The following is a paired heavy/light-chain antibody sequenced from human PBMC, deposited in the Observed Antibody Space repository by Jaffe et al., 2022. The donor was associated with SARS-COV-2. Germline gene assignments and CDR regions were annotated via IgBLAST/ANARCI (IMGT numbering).Light chain of an antibody. CDR2: KAS. J-gene: IGKJ1*01. Sequence: DIQMTQSPSTLSASVGDKVTLTCRASQGISNWLAWYQQKPGRAPKLLIYKASNLESGVPSRFSGSGFGTEFTLTISSLQPDDFATYYCQQYNSYSWTFGQGTKVEIK. CDR3: QQYNSYSWT. V-gene: IGKV1-5*03. CDR1: QGISNW.
Heavy chain of an antibody. Sequence: EVQLVESGGGLVKPGGSLRLSCAGSGFTFSSYSMNWVRQAPGKGLEWVSSINNSGGKIYYADSVRGRFTISRDNAKNSLYLQMNSLTAEDTAVYFCARDLIVEGHSSALGGTTYYYYGLDVWGQGTTVTVSS. CDR2: INNSGGKI. CDR1: GFTFSSYS. V-gene: IGHV3-21*01. J-gene: IGHJ6*02. D-gene: IGHD6-19*01. CDR3: ARDLIVEGHSSALGGTTYYYYGLDV.